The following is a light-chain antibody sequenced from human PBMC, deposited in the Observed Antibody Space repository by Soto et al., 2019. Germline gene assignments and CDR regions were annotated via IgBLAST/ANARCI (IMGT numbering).Light chain of an antibody. J-gene: IGKJ4*01. CDR1: QSVSSW. Sequence: DIQMTQSPSTLSASVGDRVTITCRASQSVSSWLAWYQQKPGKAPKLLIYKASSLESGVPSRFSGSESGTEFTLTISSLQPDDFATYFRQQYRGYSLTFGGGTKVEIK. CDR3: QQYRGYSLT. V-gene: IGKV1-5*03. CDR2: KAS.